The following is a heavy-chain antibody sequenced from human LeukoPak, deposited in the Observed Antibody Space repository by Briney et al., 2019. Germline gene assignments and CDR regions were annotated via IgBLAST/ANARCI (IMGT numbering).Heavy chain of an antibody. D-gene: IGHD3-10*01. V-gene: IGHV4-59*01. CDR2: IYYSGST. CDR1: GGSIDTYY. CDR3: ARGPGSRYLDY. Sequence: SETLSLTCTVSGGSIDTYYGSWIRQPPGKGLEWIGYIYYSGSTKYNPSLERRISISVDTSKNQFSLRLSSVTAADRAVYYCARGPGSRYLDYWGQGILVTVSS. J-gene: IGHJ4*02.